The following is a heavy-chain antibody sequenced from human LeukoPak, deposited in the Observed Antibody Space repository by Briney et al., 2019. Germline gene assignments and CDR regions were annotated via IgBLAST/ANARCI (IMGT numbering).Heavy chain of an antibody. CDR2: ISGSGGST. CDR1: GFTFSSYA. Sequence: PGGSLRLSCAASGFTFSSYAMSWVRQAPGKGLEWVSAISGSGGSTYYADSVKGRFTISRDNSKNTLYLQMNSLRAEDTAVYYCAMTLGALRSEYYFDYWGQGTLVTVSS. CDR3: AMTLGALRSEYYFDY. D-gene: IGHD5/OR15-5a*01. V-gene: IGHV3-23*01. J-gene: IGHJ4*02.